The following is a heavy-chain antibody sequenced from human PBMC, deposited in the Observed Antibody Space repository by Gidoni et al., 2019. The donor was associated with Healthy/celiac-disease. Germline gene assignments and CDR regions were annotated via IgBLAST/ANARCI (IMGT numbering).Heavy chain of an antibody. J-gene: IGHJ4*02. CDR3: ARGVYYYGSGSYYRGGKPSKKYFDY. Sequence: QVQLQQWGAGLLKPSETLSLTCAVYGGSFSGYYWSWIRQPPGKGQEWIGESNHSGSTNYNPSLNSRVTISVDTSKNQFSLKLSSVTAADTAVYYCARGVYYYGSGSYYRGGKPSKKYFDYWGQGTLVTVSS. CDR2: SNHSGST. CDR1: GGSFSGYY. D-gene: IGHD3-10*01. V-gene: IGHV4-34*01.